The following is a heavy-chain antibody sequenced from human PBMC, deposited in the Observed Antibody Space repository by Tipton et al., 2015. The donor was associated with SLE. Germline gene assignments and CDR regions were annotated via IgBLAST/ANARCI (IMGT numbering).Heavy chain of an antibody. CDR3: ARGDSGYSVV. D-gene: IGHD5-12*01. CDR2: IKSDGSYT. CDR1: GFTFSSSW. V-gene: IGHV3-74*03. J-gene: IGHJ4*02. Sequence: SLRLSCVASGFTFSSSWMHWVRQAPGKGLVWVSRIKSDGSYTTYADSVRGRFTISRDNAKSTLYLQMSSLRAEDTAVYYCARGDSGYSVVWGQGTLVTVPS.